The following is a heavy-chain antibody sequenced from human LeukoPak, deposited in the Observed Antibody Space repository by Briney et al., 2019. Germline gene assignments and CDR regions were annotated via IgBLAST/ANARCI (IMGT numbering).Heavy chain of an antibody. Sequence: SETLSLTCAVYGGSFSGYYWSWIRQPPGKGLEWIGEINHSGSTNYNPSLKSRVTISVDTSKNQFSLKLSSVTAADTAVYYCARHSDYDFWSGYYHVDYWGQGTLVTVSS. CDR1: GGSFSGYY. CDR3: ARHSDYDFWSGYYHVDY. V-gene: IGHV4-34*01. CDR2: INHSGST. D-gene: IGHD3-3*01. J-gene: IGHJ4*02.